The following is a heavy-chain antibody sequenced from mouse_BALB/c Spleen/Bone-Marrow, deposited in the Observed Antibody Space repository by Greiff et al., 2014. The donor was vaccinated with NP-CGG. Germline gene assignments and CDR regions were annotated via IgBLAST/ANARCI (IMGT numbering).Heavy chain of an antibody. CDR2: ISYSGST. V-gene: IGHV3-8*02. Sequence: VHVKQSGPSLVKPSQTLSLTCSVTGDSITSGYWNWIRKFPGNKLEYMGYISYSGSTYYNPSLKSRISITRDTSKNQYYLQLNSVTTEDTATYYCARDYGYPAWFAYWGQGTLVTVSA. J-gene: IGHJ3*01. CDR3: ARDYGYPAWFAY. D-gene: IGHD1-2*01. CDR1: GDSITSGY.